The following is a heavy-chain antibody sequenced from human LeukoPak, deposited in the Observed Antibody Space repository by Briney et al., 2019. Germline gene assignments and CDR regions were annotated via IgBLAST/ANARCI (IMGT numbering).Heavy chain of an antibody. Sequence: PGRSLRLSCAASGFTFSSYGMHWVRQAPGKGLEWVAVISYDGSNKYYADSVKGRFTISRDNSKNTLYLQMNSLRAEDTAVYYCAKGKYGSGSYFDYWGQGTLVTVSS. V-gene: IGHV3-30*18. CDR3: AKGKYGSGSYFDY. J-gene: IGHJ4*02. CDR2: ISYDGSNK. D-gene: IGHD3-10*01. CDR1: GFTFSSYG.